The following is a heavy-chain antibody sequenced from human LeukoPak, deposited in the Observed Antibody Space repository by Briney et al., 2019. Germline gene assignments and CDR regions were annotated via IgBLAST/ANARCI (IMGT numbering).Heavy chain of an antibody. Sequence: GGSLRLSCEASGFILRSYAMHWVRQAPGKGLEWVAFTQHDGDDKYYADSVKGRFTISRDNSKNTLYLQVNSLRAEDTAVYYCAMLASQYLTSWFDYWGQGTLVTVSS. D-gene: IGHD2/OR15-2a*01. CDR2: TQHDGDDK. CDR1: GFILRSYA. CDR3: AMLASQYLTSWFDY. J-gene: IGHJ4*02. V-gene: IGHV3-30*02.